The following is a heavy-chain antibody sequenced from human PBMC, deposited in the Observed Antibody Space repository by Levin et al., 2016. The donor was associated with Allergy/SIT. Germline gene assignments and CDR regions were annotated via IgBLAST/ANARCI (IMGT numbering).Heavy chain of an antibody. V-gene: IGHV1-69*02. Sequence: SVKVSCKASGGTFSSYTISWVRQAPGQGLEWMGRIIPILGIANYAQKFQGRVTITADKSTSTAYMELSSLRSEDTAVYYCARVGARGDYRGGWGQGTLVTVSS. CDR3: ARVGARGDYRGG. J-gene: IGHJ4*02. D-gene: IGHD4-17*01. CDR2: IIPILGIA. CDR1: GGTFSSYT.